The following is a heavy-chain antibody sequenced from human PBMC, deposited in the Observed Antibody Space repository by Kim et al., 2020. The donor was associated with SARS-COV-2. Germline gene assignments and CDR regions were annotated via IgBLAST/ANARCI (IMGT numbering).Heavy chain of an antibody. V-gene: IGHV3-23*01. Sequence: YYTDSVKGRFPISRNNSKNTLYLPMNSPRAEHTALYYCANGGKGVMADEVWGQGTLVTVSS. CDR3: ANGGKGVMADEV. D-gene: IGHD3-16*01. J-gene: IGHJ4*02.